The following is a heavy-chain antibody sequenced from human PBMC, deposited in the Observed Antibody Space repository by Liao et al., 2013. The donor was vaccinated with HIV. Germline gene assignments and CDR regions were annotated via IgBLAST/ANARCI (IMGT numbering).Heavy chain of an antibody. Sequence: QLQLQESGSGLVKPSQTLSLTCAVSGGSISSGGYSWSWIRQPLGKGLEWIGYIHHSGSTYYNPSLKSRVAISVDRSKNQFSLKLNSVTAADTAVYYCATGVSRTIQPVIYGLVPFDVWAKGQRSPSLQ. V-gene: IGHV4-30-2*01. CDR1: GGSISSGGYS. J-gene: IGHJ3*01. CDR2: IHHSGST. D-gene: IGHD4-17*01. CDR3: ATGVSRTIQPVIYGLVPFDV.